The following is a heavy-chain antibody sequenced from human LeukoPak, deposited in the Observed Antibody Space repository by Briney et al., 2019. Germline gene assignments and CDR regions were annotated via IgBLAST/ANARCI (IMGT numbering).Heavy chain of an antibody. CDR1: GGSISSYY. Sequence: SETLSLTCTVSGGSISSYYWSWIREPPGKGQEWSGYIYYSGTTNYNPSLKSRVTISIDTSKNQFSLKLSSVTAADTAVYYCARGPKYYDNNGYYNLDYWGPGTLVTVSS. V-gene: IGHV4-59*01. CDR3: ARGPKYYDNNGYYNLDY. J-gene: IGHJ4*02. D-gene: IGHD3-22*01. CDR2: IYYSGTT.